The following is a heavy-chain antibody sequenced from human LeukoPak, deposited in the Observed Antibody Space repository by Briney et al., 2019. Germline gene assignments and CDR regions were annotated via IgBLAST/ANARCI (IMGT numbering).Heavy chain of an antibody. CDR2: IKQDGSEK. J-gene: IGHJ2*01. Sequence: GGSLRLSCAASGFTFSSYWMSWVSQAPGKGLEWVANIKQDGSEKYYVDSVKGRFTISRDNAKSSLYVQMNSLRAEDTAVYYCARGYWYFDLWGRGTLVTVSS. CDR3: ARGYWYFDL. V-gene: IGHV3-7*01. CDR1: GFTFSSYW.